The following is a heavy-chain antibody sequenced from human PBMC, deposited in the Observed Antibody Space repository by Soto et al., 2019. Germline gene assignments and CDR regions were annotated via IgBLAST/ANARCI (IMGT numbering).Heavy chain of an antibody. CDR3: ACCFSGGYPSGSSYYGMDV. CDR2: IFYSGGT. D-gene: IGHD5-18*01. J-gene: IGHJ6*02. Sequence: SETLSLTCTVSGGSISSSSYYWGWIRQPPGKGLEWIGGIFYSGGTYFNPSLKSRVTISVDTSKIQFSLKLSSVTAADTAVYYCACCFSGGYPSGSSYYGMDVRGQGPTVT. CDR1: GGSISSSSYY. V-gene: IGHV4-39*01.